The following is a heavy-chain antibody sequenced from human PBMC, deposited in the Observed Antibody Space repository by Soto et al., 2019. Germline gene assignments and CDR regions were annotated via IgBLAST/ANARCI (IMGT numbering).Heavy chain of an antibody. CDR2: IYHSGST. CDR3: ARHEGYSYGSPVYYFDY. J-gene: IGHJ4*02. CDR1: GGSISSSSYY. D-gene: IGHD5-18*01. Sequence: QLQLQESGPGLVKPSETLSLTCTVSGGSISSSSYYWGWIRQPPGKGLEWIGSIYHSGSTSYNPSLRSRVTISVDTSKNQFTLRLSSVTAADTDVYYCARHEGYSYGSPVYYFDYWGQGTLVTVSS. V-gene: IGHV4-39*01.